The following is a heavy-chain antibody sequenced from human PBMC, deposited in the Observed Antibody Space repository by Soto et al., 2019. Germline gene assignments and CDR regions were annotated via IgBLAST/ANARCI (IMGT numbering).Heavy chain of an antibody. D-gene: IGHD3-22*01. CDR2: IRNQSYQETT. V-gene: IGHV3-49*04. CDR3: TRPTYYYDSSGSLGG. Sequence: PGGSLRLSCTGFGFPFDDFAINWVRQAPGKGLEWVGLIRNQSYQETTEYAAAVKGRFTISRDDSKNTAYLQMNSLKTEDTAVYYCTRPTYYYDSSGSLGGWGQGTMVTV. J-gene: IGHJ3*01. CDR1: GFPFDDFA.